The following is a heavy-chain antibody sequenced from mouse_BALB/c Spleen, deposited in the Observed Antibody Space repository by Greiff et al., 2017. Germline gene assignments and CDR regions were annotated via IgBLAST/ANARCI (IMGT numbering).Heavy chain of an antibody. CDR2: IDPEHGNT. CDR1: GFTIKDYY. J-gene: IGHJ3*01. CDR3: ARSYYRYDELAY. Sequence: EVQLQQSGAELVRPGALVKLSCKASGFTIKDYYMHWVKQRPEQGLEWIGWIDPEHGNTIYDPKFQGKASITADTSSNTAYLQLSSLTSEDTAVYYCARSYYRYDELAYWGQGTLVTVSA. D-gene: IGHD2-14*01. V-gene: IGHV14-1*02.